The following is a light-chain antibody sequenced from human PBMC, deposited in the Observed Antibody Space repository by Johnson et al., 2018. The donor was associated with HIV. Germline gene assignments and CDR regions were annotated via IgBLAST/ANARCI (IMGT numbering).Light chain of an antibody. J-gene: IGLJ1*01. CDR2: DNH. CDR1: SSNIVNIY. Sequence: QSVLTQPPSVSAAPGQKVTISCSASSSNIVNIYISWYQHLPGTAPKLLIYDNHKRPSGIPGRFSGSKSGTPVTLAITGLQPGDEADYYCGTWDTSLSVYVFGTGTKVTVL. CDR3: GTWDTSLSVYV. V-gene: IGLV1-51*01.